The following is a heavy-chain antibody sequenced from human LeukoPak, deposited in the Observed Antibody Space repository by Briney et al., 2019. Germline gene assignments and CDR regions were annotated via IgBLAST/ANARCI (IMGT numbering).Heavy chain of an antibody. CDR2: ISSTATYI. J-gene: IGHJ4*02. V-gene: IGHV3-21*01. CDR3: ARGLVPAAYDY. D-gene: IGHD2-2*01. Sequence: GGSLRLSCAASGFTFSSYSMNWVRQAPGKGLEWVSSISSTATYISYADSVKGQFSISRDNAKNSLYLQMNSLRAEDTAVYYCARGLVPAAYDYWGQGTLVTVSS. CDR1: GFTFSSYS.